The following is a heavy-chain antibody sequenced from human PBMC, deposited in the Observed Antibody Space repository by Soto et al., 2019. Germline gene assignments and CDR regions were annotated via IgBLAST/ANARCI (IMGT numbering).Heavy chain of an antibody. D-gene: IGHD2-2*01. Sequence: ASVKVSCKASGYTFPNYGITWVRQAPGQGLEWMGWISAYKTNIKYAQKFQGRVTLTTDTSTTTAYMELRSLRSDDTAVYYCARDPKYQLLNRGYYYYGMDVWGQGTTVTVSS. CDR1: GYTFPNYG. J-gene: IGHJ6*02. CDR2: ISAYKTNI. V-gene: IGHV1-18*01. CDR3: ARDPKYQLLNRGYYYYGMDV.